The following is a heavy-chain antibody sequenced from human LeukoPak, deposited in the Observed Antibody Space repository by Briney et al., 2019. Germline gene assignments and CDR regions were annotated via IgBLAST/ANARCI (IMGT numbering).Heavy chain of an antibody. D-gene: IGHD6-13*01. V-gene: IGHV3-23*01. J-gene: IGHJ3*02. CDR2: ISGSGDST. Sequence: GGSLRLSCEASGFTFSSYAMSWVRQAPGKGLEWVSAISGSGDSTYYADSVKGRFTISRDNSKNTLSLQMSSLRAEDTAVYYCAKGSSSSWFRAPFDIWGQGTMVTVSS. CDR1: GFTFSSYA. CDR3: AKGSSSSWFRAPFDI.